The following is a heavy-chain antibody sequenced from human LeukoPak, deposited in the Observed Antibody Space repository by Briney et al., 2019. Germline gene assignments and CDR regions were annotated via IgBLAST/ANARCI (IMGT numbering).Heavy chain of an antibody. CDR2: ISSSSSTI. J-gene: IGHJ4*02. V-gene: IGHV3-48*04. CDR3: ARATPIDFWSGYNS. D-gene: IGHD3-3*01. Sequence: PGGSLRLSCAASGFTFSSFSMNWVRQAPGKGLEWVSYISSSSSTIYYADSVKGRFTISRDNAKNSLYLQMNSLRAEDTGVYYCARATPIDFWSGYNSWGQGTLVTVSS. CDR1: GFTFSSFS.